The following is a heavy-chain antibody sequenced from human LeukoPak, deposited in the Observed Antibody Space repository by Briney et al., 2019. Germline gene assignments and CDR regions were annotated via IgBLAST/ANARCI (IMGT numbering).Heavy chain of an antibody. D-gene: IGHD5-18*01. V-gene: IGHV3-33*01. CDR2: IWYDGSNK. CDR1: GFTFSSYG. J-gene: IGHJ4*02. CDR3: ARDQRVTAMVTGFDY. Sequence: GGSLRLSCAASGFTFSSYGMHWVRQAPGKGLEWVAVIWYDGSNKYYADSVKGRFTISRDNSKNTLYLQMNSLRVEDTAVYYCARDQRVTAMVTGFDYWGQGTLVTVSS.